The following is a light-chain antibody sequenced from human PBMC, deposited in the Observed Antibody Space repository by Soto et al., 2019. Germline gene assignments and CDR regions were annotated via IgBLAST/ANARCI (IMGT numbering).Light chain of an antibody. CDR2: GAH. CDR1: QSVSSSY. CDR3: KQYGSSPWT. V-gene: IGKV3-20*01. Sequence: IVLTQSPGTLSLSAGERATLSFRASQSVSSSYLVWYQQKPGQAHRLLIYGAHSRATGIQDRFSGSGSGTVFTLTIRRLEPEDFAVYYCKQYGSSPWTFGQGTKVDI. J-gene: IGKJ1*01.